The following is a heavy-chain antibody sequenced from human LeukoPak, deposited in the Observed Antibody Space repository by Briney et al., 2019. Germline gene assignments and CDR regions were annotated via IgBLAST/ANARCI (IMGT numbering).Heavy chain of an antibody. CDR3: ARGVVVVAASWFDP. CDR2: IIPIFGTA. Sequence: GASVKVSCKASGGTFSSYAISWVRQAPGQGLEWMGGIIPIFGTANYAQKFQGRVTITADESMSTAYMELSSLRSEDTAVYYCARGVVVVAASWFDPWGQGTLVTVSS. D-gene: IGHD2-15*01. V-gene: IGHV1-69*13. J-gene: IGHJ5*02. CDR1: GGTFSSYA.